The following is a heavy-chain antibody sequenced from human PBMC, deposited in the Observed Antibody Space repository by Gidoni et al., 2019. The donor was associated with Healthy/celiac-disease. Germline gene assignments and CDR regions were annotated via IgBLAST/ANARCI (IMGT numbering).Heavy chain of an antibody. Sequence: QVQLVESGGGVVQPGRSLRLSCAASGLTFSSYAMHWVRQAPGKGLEWVAVISYDGSNKYYADSVKGRFTISRDNSKNTLYLQMNSLRAEDTAVYYCARGDDILTGYYFDYWGQGTLVTVSS. V-gene: IGHV3-30-3*01. CDR3: ARGDDILTGYYFDY. D-gene: IGHD3-9*01. CDR2: ISYDGSNK. CDR1: GLTFSSYA. J-gene: IGHJ4*02.